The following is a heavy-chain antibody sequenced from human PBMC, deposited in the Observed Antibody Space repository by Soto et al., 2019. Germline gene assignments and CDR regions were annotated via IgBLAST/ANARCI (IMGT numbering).Heavy chain of an antibody. CDR3: AKPYSSWSYYGMDV. CDR1: GFTFSSYG. D-gene: IGHD6-6*01. Sequence: LRLSCAASGFTFSSYGMHWVRQAPGKGLEWVAVISYDGSNKYYADSVKGRFTISRDNSKNTLYLQMNSLRAEDTAVYYCAKPYSSWSYYGMDVWGQGTTVTVSS. CDR2: ISYDGSNK. V-gene: IGHV3-30*18. J-gene: IGHJ6*02.